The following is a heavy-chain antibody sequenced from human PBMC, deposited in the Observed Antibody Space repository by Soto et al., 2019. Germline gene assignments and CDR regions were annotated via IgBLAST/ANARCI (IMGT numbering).Heavy chain of an antibody. CDR3: AKEIYGDHYLDY. V-gene: IGHV3-30*18. D-gene: IGHD4-17*01. Sequence: QVQLVESGGGVVQPGRSLRLSCAASGFTFSSSGMHWVRQAPGKGLEWVAIISYEGSNQYYADSVKSRFTISRDNSKNTLYLQVNSLRADDTAVYYCAKEIYGDHYLDYWGQGTLVTVSS. J-gene: IGHJ4*02. CDR1: GFTFSSSG. CDR2: ISYEGSNQ.